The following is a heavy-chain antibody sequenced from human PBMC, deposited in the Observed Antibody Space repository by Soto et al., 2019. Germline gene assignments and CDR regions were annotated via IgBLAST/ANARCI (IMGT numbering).Heavy chain of an antibody. V-gene: IGHV5-51*01. CDR1: GYRFTTYW. Sequence: GESLKISCQASGYRFTTYWIGWVRQMPGKGLEWMGIFYPGDSDSTYSPSFQGQVTISGDKSISAAYLQWSSLKASDTAIYYCARGGKGGSNFYGSDVWGQGTTVTVS. J-gene: IGHJ6*02. CDR3: ARGGKGGSNFYGSDV. CDR2: FYPGDSDS. D-gene: IGHD1-26*01.